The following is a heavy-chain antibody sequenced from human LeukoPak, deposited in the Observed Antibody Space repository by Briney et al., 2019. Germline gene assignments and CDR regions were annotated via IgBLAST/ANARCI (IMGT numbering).Heavy chain of an antibody. V-gene: IGHV3-7*01. CDR3: ARDLAFSRLDY. D-gene: IGHD2/OR15-2a*01. Sequence: GGSLRLSCAVSGLTFSSSWMDWVRQAPGKGLEWVASINPDGIKRYSADSVKGRFTISRDNARNSLYLQMDSLRVEDTAFYYCARDLAFSRLDYWGQGVLVTVSS. CDR1: GLTFSSSW. J-gene: IGHJ4*02. CDR2: INPDGIKR.